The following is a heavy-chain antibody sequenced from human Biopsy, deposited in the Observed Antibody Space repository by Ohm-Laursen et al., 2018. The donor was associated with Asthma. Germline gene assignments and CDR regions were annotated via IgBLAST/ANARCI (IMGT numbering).Heavy chain of an antibody. D-gene: IGHD6-13*01. CDR3: AKDRVAGKSYYIDV. V-gene: IGHV3-30*18. CDR2: ILFDGRKI. CDR1: RFNLHNHG. J-gene: IGHJ4*02. Sequence: LRLSCTPSRFNLHNHGMNCVRRAPGKALVWVEQILFDGRKISYPDSVKGRVTISRDKSKNMVYLQMNSVRPEDTAVYYCAKDRVAGKSYYIDVWGQGSLVTVSS.